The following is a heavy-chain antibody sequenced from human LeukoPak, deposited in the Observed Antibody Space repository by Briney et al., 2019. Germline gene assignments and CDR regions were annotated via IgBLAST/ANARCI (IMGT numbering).Heavy chain of an antibody. Sequence: GGSLRLSCAASGFSFSGSPMHWVRQASGRGLEWVGRIRNKGNSYATAYAATVKGRFTISRDDSKNTAYLQVNSLKTEDTAVYYCTLGYCSGTTCYPRFDPWGQGTLVTVSS. CDR2: IRNKGNSYAT. D-gene: IGHD2-2*01. CDR1: GFSFSGSP. CDR3: TLGYCSGTTCYPRFDP. V-gene: IGHV3-73*01. J-gene: IGHJ5*02.